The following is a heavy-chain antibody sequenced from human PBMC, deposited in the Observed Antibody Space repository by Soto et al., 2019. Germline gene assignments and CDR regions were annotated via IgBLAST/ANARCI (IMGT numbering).Heavy chain of an antibody. V-gene: IGHV3-21*01. Sequence: GGSLRLSCAASGFTFSSYSMNWVRQAPGKGLEWVSSISSSSSYIYYADSVKGRFTISRDNAKNSLYLQMNSLRAEDTAVYYCARDSILYSSGWSYFDYWGQGTLVTVPQ. J-gene: IGHJ4*02. CDR2: ISSSSSYI. D-gene: IGHD6-19*01. CDR1: GFTFSSYS. CDR3: ARDSILYSSGWSYFDY.